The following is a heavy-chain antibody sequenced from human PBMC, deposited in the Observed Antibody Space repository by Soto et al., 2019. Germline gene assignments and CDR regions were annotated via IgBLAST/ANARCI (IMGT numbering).Heavy chain of an antibody. CDR1: VGPDSSYN. D-gene: IGHD1-26*01. Sequence: QVQLQQSGPRLVKPSETLSLTCTVSVGPDSSYNWAWIRQPPGRGLEWIGYVYSTGGTGYNPSLNSRVTISAARSTNHISLTLSSVTASDTAIYYCVRQGSGNQHCLVDVWGQGTSVTVSS. CDR2: VYSTGGT. V-gene: IGHV4-59*08. CDR3: VRQGSGNQHCLVDV. J-gene: IGHJ6*02.